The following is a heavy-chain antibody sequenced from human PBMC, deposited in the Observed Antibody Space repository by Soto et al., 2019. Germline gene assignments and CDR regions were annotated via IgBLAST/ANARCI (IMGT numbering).Heavy chain of an antibody. J-gene: IGHJ4*02. V-gene: IGHV3-23*01. D-gene: IGHD3-22*01. CDR2: ISGSGGST. Sequence: GGSLRLSCAASGFTFSSYAMSWVRQAPGKGLEWVSAISGSGGSTYYADSVKGRFTISRDNSKNTLYLQMNSLRAEDTAVYYCAKDRGYYDSSGCLDYWGQGTLVTVSS. CDR1: GFTFSSYA. CDR3: AKDRGYYDSSGCLDY.